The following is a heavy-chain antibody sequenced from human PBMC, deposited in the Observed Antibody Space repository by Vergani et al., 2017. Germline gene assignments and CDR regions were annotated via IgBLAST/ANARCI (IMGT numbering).Heavy chain of an antibody. CDR1: GFTFSSYS. D-gene: IGHD5-18*01. Sequence: LVESGGGLVKPGGSLRLSCAASGFTFSSYSMNWVRQAPGKGLEWVSSISSSSSYIYYADSVKGRFTISRDNAKNSLYLQMNSLRAEDTAVYYCARDRDTAMVHDYWGQGTLVTVSS. V-gene: IGHV3-21*01. J-gene: IGHJ4*02. CDR3: ARDRDTAMVHDY. CDR2: ISSSSSYI.